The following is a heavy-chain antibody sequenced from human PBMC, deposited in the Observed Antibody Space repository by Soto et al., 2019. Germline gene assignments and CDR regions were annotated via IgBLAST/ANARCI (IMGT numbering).Heavy chain of an antibody. CDR3: ARGAELDPFDY. J-gene: IGHJ4*02. V-gene: IGHV1-8*01. CDR2: MNPNSGNT. D-gene: IGHD1-1*01. Sequence: SAKLCCEASRYTFNSYDLNWVRQATGQGLEWMGWMNPNSGNTGYAQKFQGRVTMTRNTSISTAYMELSSLRSEDTAVYYCARGAELDPFDYWGQGTLVTVSS. CDR1: RYTFNSYD.